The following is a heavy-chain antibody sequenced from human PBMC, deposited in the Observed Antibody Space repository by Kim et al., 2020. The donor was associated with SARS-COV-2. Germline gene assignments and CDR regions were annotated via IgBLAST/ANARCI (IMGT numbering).Heavy chain of an antibody. CDR3: ARVVASGRDYCGMDV. CDR1: GASISSYY. V-gene: IGHV4-4*07. CDR2: MYSSGST. Sequence: SETLSLTCTVSGASISSYYWSWVRQPAGKGLEWIGRMYSSGSTNYNPSLMSRVTMSEDTSKNQFSLKLSSVTAADTAVYYCARVVASGRDYCGMDVWGQGTTVTVS. J-gene: IGHJ6*02. D-gene: IGHD3-10*01.